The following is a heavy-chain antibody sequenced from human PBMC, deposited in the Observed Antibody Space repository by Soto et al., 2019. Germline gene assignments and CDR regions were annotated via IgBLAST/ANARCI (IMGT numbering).Heavy chain of an antibody. D-gene: IGHD3-3*01. V-gene: IGHV4-59*01. CDR3: GRGRYYDFWRGYPVDP. CDR2: IYYSGST. CDR1: GGSISSYY. J-gene: IGHJ5*02. Sequence: SETLSLTCTVSGGSISSYYWSWIRQPPGKGLEWIGYIYYSGSTNYNPSLKSRVTISVDTSKNQFSLKLSSVTAADTAVYYCGRGRYYDFWRGYPVDPWGQGTLVTVSS.